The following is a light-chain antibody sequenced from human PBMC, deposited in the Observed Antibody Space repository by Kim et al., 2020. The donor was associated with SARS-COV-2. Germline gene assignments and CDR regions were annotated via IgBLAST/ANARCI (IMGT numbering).Light chain of an antibody. Sequence: SATINCKSSQSVLYSSNNQNSLAWYQQKPGQPPKLLIYWASTREYGVPDRFSGSGSGTDFTLTISSLQAEDVAVYYCQQYYSTPYTFGQGTKLEI. CDR3: QQYYSTPYT. J-gene: IGKJ2*01. CDR2: WAS. CDR1: QSVLYSSNNQNS. V-gene: IGKV4-1*01.